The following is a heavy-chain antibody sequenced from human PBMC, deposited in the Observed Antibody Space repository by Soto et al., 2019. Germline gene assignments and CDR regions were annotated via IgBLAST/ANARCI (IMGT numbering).Heavy chain of an antibody. D-gene: IGHD3-10*01. V-gene: IGHV3-23*01. J-gene: IGHJ4*02. Sequence: GGALRLSCTVSGVTFSNYAMNWVRQAPGKGLEWVSSLSGSGGTTYYADSVKGRFIISRDNSKNTLYLLMNSLRAEDTALYYCAKQRADYGSGADTFYFDSWGQGALVTVSS. CDR3: AKQRADYGSGADTFYFDS. CDR2: LSGSGGTT. CDR1: GVTFSNYA.